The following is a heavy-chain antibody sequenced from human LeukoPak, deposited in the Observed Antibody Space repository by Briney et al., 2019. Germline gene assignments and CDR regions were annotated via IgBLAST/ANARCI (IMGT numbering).Heavy chain of an antibody. J-gene: IGHJ4*02. D-gene: IGHD3-22*01. Sequence: MASVTLSCTAAGYSWSCSGYYWSWIRPPPGKGLEWMVEINHSGRTNYHPSLNSRATISEDTSKNHYILRRTPITAAATAVYYCAGESHYDGVGMSNFDHWGQGTLATVSS. V-gene: IGHV4-34*01. CDR1: SWSCSGYY. CDR2: INHSGRT. CDR3: AGESHYDGVGMSNFDH.